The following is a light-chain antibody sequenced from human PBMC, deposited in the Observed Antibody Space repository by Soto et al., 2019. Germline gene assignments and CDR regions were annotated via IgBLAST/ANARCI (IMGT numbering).Light chain of an antibody. CDR1: QSVSKS. CDR3: QQGNNWPIFT. CDR2: TTS. V-gene: IGKV3-11*01. J-gene: IGKJ3*01. Sequence: EIVLTQSPATLSLSPGERATLSCRASQSVSKSLAWYQQKPGQAPRLLIYTTSNRATGIPARFSGSGSRTDFTLTISSLEPGDFAVYYCQQGNNWPIFTFGPGTKVDIK.